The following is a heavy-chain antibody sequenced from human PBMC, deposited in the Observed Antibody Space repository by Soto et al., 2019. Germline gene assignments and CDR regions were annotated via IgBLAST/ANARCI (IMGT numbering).Heavy chain of an antibody. J-gene: IGHJ6*02. CDR1: GGSISSKSYS. CDR3: AKLAGYCRGNSCHGDYAMDV. Sequence: QLQLQESGPGLLKPSETLSLTCSVSGGSISSKSYSWGWIRQPPGKGLEWIGTFYYSENTYYNPSLKCRVPLSVDTSKNQFSLTLSSVTAADTAVYYCAKLAGYCRGNSCHGDYAMDVWGQGTTVTVSS. D-gene: IGHD2-2*01. CDR2: FYYSENT. V-gene: IGHV4-39*01.